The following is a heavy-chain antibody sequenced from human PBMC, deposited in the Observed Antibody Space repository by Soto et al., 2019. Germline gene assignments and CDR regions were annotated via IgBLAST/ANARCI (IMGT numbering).Heavy chain of an antibody. CDR2: INHRGST. D-gene: IGHD2-2*01. CDR3: ARDGFCTSTTCRVGNWFDP. Sequence: SETLSLTCVVYGGSFSGYYWSWIRQSPGKGLEWIGGINHRGSTNYNPSLESRVTISVDTSKNQFSLKLPSVTAADTAMYYCARDGFCTSTTCRVGNWFDPWGQGTLVTVSA. V-gene: IGHV4-34*01. CDR1: GGSFSGYY. J-gene: IGHJ5*02.